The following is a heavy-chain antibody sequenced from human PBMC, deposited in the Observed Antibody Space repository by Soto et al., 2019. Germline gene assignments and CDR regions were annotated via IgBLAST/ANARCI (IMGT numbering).Heavy chain of an antibody. Sequence: QVQLVQSGAEVKKPGSSVKVSCKASGGTFSSYAISWVRQAPGQGLEWMGGIIPIFGTANYAQKFQGRVTITADESTRTAYMELSSLRSEDTAVYYCARGVVGATWDYHYGMDVWGQGTTVTVSS. D-gene: IGHD1-26*01. CDR3: ARGVVGATWDYHYGMDV. J-gene: IGHJ6*02. V-gene: IGHV1-69*01. CDR2: IIPIFGTA. CDR1: GGTFSSYA.